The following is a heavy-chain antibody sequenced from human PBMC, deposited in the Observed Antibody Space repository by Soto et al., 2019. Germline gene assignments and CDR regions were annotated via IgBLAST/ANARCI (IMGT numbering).Heavy chain of an antibody. J-gene: IGHJ5*02. CDR3: ARDIEGYCTNGVCSHWFDP. CDR1: GGSISSYY. Sequence: SETLSLTCTVSGGSISSYYWSWIRQPPGKGLEWIGYIYYSGSTNYNPSLKSRVTISVDTSKNQFSLKLSSVTAADTAVYYCARDIEGYCTNGVCSHWFDPWGQGTLVTVSS. CDR2: IYYSGST. D-gene: IGHD2-8*01. V-gene: IGHV4-59*01.